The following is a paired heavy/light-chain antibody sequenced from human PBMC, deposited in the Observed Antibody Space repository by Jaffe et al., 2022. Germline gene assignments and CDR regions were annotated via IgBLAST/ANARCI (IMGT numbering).Heavy chain of an antibody. Sequence: EVQLLESGGGLIQPGGSLRLSCAASEFTMSPYAMSWVRQAPGKGLQWVSLISGSGDSTYYADSVKGRFTISRDNSKNTLYLQMNSLRTDDTAVYYCARTIYGVRYFDSWGQGTLVTVSS. J-gene: IGHJ4*02. CDR2: ISGSGDST. D-gene: IGHD3-3*01. V-gene: IGHV3-23*01. CDR3: ARTIYGVRYFDS. CDR1: EFTMSPYA.
Light chain of an antibody. CDR2: DAF. V-gene: IGKV3-11*01. J-gene: IGKJ4*01. CDR3: QQRSSWPLT. Sequence: EIVLTQSPATLSLSPGERATLSCRASQSVNYFLAWYQQKPGRAPRLLIYDAFNTAAGIPARFSGSGSGTDFTLTINSLEPEDFAVYYCQQRSSWPLTFGGGTKVEIK. CDR1: QSVNYF.